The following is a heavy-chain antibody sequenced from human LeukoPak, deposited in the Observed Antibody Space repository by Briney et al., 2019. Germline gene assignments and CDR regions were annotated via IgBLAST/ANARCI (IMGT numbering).Heavy chain of an antibody. V-gene: IGHV4-4*07. J-gene: IGHJ6*02. Sequence: PSETLSLTCTVSGGSISSYYWSWIRQPAGKGLEWIGRIYTSGSTNYNPSLKSRVTMSVDTSKNQFSLKLSSVTAADTAVYYCARDSWTGRNYYYGMDVWGQGTTVTVSS. CDR2: IYTSGST. CDR3: ARDSWTGRNYYYGMDV. CDR1: GGSISSYY. D-gene: IGHD1-1*01.